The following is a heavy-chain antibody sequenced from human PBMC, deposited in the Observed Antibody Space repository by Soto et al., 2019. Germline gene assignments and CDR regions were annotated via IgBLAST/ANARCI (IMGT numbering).Heavy chain of an antibody. J-gene: IGHJ6*02. V-gene: IGHV3-43*01. D-gene: IGHD2-15*01. CDR3: AKEGFVCSGGSCYSGTSGMDV. CDR2: ISWDGGST. Sequence: GGSLRLSCAASGFTFDDYTMHWVRQAPGKGLEWVSLISWDGGSTYYAGSVKGRFTISRDNSKNSLYLQMNSLRTEDTALYYCAKEGFVCSGGSCYSGTSGMDVWGQGTTVTVSS. CDR1: GFTFDDYT.